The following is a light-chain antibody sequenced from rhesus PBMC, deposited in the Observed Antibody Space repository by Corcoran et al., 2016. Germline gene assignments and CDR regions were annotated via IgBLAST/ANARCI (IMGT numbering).Light chain of an antibody. CDR1: QSVGSY. Sequence: ETVVTQSPATLALSPGERATLSCRASQSVGSYLAWYQQKPGQAPRLLIYGASSRATGIPDRFSGSGYGTDFTFTISSLEPEDVGVYYCQQSGNLWTFGQGTKVEIK. CDR2: GAS. CDR3: QQSGNLWT. J-gene: IGKJ1*01. V-gene: IGKV3-24*04.